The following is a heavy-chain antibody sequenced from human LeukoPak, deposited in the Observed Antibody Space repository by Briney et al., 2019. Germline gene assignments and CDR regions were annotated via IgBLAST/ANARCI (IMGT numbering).Heavy chain of an antibody. CDR3: ARAGVGYPDYYYYYMDV. V-gene: IGHV4-59*10. J-gene: IGHJ6*03. D-gene: IGHD2-8*02. CDR1: GGSFSGYY. CDR2: IYTSGST. Sequence: PSETLSLTCAVYGGSFSGYYRSWIRQPAGKGLEWIGRIYTSGSTNYNPSLKSRVTMSVDTSKNQFSLKLSSVTAADTAVYYCARAGVGYPDYYYYYMDVWGKGTTVTVSS.